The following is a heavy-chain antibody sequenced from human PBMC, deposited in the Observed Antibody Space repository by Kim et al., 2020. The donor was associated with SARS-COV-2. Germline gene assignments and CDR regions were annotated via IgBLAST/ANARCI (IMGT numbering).Heavy chain of an antibody. Sequence: GRFTISRDNSKNTLYLQMNSLRAEDTAVYDCAKGERGSWLDRYYYYYMDVWGKGTTVTVSS. CDR3: AKGERGSWLDRYYYYYMDV. V-gene: IGHV3-30*02. J-gene: IGHJ6*03. D-gene: IGHD6-13*01.